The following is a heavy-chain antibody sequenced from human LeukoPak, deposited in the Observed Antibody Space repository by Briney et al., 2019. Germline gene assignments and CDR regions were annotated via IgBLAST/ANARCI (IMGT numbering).Heavy chain of an antibody. D-gene: IGHD2-2*02. J-gene: IGHJ1*01. CDR3: ARGPGYCSSTSCFTRQIQH. CDR1: GFTFDDYA. V-gene: IGHV3-21*01. CDR2: ISSSSSYI. Sequence: GGSLRLSCAASGFTFDDYAMHWVRQAPGKGLEWVSSISSSSSYIYYADSVKGRFTISRDNAKNSLYLQMNSLRAEDTAVYYCARGPGYCSSTSCFTRQIQHWGQGTLVTVSS.